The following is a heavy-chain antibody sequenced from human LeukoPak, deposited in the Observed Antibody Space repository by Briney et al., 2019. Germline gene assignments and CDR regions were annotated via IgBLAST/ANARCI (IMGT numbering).Heavy chain of an antibody. D-gene: IGHD3/OR15-3a*01. CDR3: ARSRTGYYVDFDY. V-gene: IGHV4-30-2*01. CDR1: GGSISSGGYS. CDR2: IYHSGST. J-gene: IGHJ4*02. Sequence: SETLSLTCAVSGGSISSGGYSWSWIRHPPGKGLEWIGYIYHSGSTYYNPSLKSRVTISVDRSKNQFSLKLSSVTAADTAVYYCARSRTGYYVDFDYWGQGTLVAVSS.